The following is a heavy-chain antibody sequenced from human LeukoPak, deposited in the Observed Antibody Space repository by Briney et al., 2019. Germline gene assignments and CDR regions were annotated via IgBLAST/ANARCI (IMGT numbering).Heavy chain of an antibody. Sequence: GGSLRLSCAASGFTFSSYWMSWVRQAPGEGLEWVAKINQDGTEKAYVDSVKGRFTISRDNAKNSLYLQMNSLRAEDTAVYYCASPAGYSSSWAPEWGQGTLVTVSS. D-gene: IGHD6-13*01. J-gene: IGHJ4*02. V-gene: IGHV3-7*03. CDR3: ASPAGYSSSWAPE. CDR1: GFTFSSYW. CDR2: INQDGTEK.